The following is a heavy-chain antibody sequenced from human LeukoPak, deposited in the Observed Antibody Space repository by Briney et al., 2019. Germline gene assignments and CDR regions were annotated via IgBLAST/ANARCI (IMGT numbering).Heavy chain of an antibody. V-gene: IGHV4-38-2*02. CDR1: GGSISSYY. Sequence: RASETLSLTCTVSGGSISSYYWSWIRQPPGKGLEWIGSIYHSGSTYYNPSLKSRVTISVDTSKNQFSLKLSSVTAADTAVYYCARDDYGDEYYFDYWGQGTLVTVSS. D-gene: IGHD4-17*01. CDR3: ARDDYGDEYYFDY. CDR2: IYHSGST. J-gene: IGHJ4*02.